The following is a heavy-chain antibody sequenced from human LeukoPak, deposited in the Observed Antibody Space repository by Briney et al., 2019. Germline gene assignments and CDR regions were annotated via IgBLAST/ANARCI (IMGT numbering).Heavy chain of an antibody. CDR3: ARTYYYDRSGYYYFDY. CDR1: GDSVSSNSAA. CDR2: TYYRSKWYN. D-gene: IGHD3-22*01. V-gene: IGHV6-1*01. J-gene: IGHJ4*02. Sequence: SQTLSLTCAISGDSVSSNSAAWNWIRQSPSRGLEWLGRTYYRSKWYNDYAVSVKSRITINPDTSKNQFSLQLNSVTPEDTAVYYCARTYYYDRSGYYYFDYWGQGTLVTVSS.